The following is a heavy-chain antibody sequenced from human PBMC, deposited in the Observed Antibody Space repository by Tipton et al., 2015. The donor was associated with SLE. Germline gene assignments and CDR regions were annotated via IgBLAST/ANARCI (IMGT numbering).Heavy chain of an antibody. J-gene: IGHJ4*02. D-gene: IGHD4-23*01. CDR2: INHSGTT. CDR3: ARHGGYYFDY. V-gene: IGHV4-34*01. CDR1: GGSFSGYY. Sequence: LRLSCAVYGGSFSGYYWSWIRQAPGKGLEWIGEINHSGTTKYNPSLKSRVTISEDMSKNQFSLKLSSVSAADTAVYYCARHGGYYFDYWGQGTLVTVSS.